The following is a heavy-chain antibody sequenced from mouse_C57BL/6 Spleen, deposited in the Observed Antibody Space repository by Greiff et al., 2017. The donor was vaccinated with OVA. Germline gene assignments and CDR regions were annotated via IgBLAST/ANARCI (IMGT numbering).Heavy chain of an antibody. J-gene: IGHJ3*01. Sequence: QVQLQQSGAELARPGASVKLPCKASGYTFTSYGISWVKQRTGQGLEWIGEIYPRSGNTYYNEKFKGKATLTADKSSSTAYMELRSLTSEDSAVYFCAPTTAQVPFAYWGQGTLVTVSA. CDR1: GYTFTSYG. V-gene: IGHV1-81*01. CDR2: IYPRSGNT. CDR3: APTTAQVPFAY. D-gene: IGHD3-2*02.